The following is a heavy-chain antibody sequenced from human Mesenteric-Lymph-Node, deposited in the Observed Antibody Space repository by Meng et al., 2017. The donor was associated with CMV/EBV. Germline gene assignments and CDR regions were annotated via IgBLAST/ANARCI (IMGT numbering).Heavy chain of an antibody. D-gene: IGHD5-12*01. CDR2: INHSGST. CDR1: GGSFSGYY. Sequence: SQTLSLTCAVYGGSFSGYYWSWIRQPPGKGLEWIGEINHSGSTNYNPSLKSRVTISVDTSKNQFSLKLSSVTAADTAVYYCARSPITWINGGMDVWGQGTTVTVSS. V-gene: IGHV4-34*01. J-gene: IGHJ6*02. CDR3: ARSPITWINGGMDV.